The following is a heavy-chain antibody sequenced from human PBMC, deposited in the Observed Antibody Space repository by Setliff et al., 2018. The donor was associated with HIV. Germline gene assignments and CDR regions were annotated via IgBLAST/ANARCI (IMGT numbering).Heavy chain of an antibody. CDR3: ARHCGYSPGQTCNYYMDV. V-gene: IGHV4-39*01. CDR2: IFYSGSP. J-gene: IGHJ6*03. Sequence: PSETLSLTCTVSGDSIGSNPYYWGWIRQPPGKGLEWVASIFYSGSPYYNPSLKSRVTISVDTSNNQFYLKLHSVTAADTADYYCARHCGYSPGQTCNYYMDVWGKGTTVTVSS. D-gene: IGHD5-18*01. CDR1: GDSIGSNPYY.